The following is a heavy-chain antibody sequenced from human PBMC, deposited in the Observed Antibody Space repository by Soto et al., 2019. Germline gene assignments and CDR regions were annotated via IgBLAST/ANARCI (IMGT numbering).Heavy chain of an antibody. V-gene: IGHV4-34*01. CDR1: GGSFSGYY. CDR2: INHSGST. D-gene: IGHD4-17*01. CDR3: ARRYGRYFDY. Sequence: PSETLSLTCAVYGGSFSGYYWSWIRQPPGKGLEWIGEINHSGSTNYNPSLKSRVTISVDTSKNQFSLKLSSVTAADTAVYYCARRYGRYFDYWGQGTLVPSPQ. J-gene: IGHJ4*02.